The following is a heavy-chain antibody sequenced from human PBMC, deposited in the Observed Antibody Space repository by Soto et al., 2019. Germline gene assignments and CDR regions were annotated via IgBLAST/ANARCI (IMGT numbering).Heavy chain of an antibody. D-gene: IGHD3-9*01. CDR3: TAINYDILTGYLSYYYGMDV. Sequence: QVQLVQSGAEVKKPGSSVKVSCKASGGTFSSYAISWVRQAPGQGLEWMGGIIPIFGTANYAQKFQGRVTITADESTSTAYMELSSLRSEDTAAYYCTAINYDILTGYLSYYYGMDVWGQGTTVTVSS. J-gene: IGHJ6*02. V-gene: IGHV1-69*01. CDR2: IIPIFGTA. CDR1: GGTFSSYA.